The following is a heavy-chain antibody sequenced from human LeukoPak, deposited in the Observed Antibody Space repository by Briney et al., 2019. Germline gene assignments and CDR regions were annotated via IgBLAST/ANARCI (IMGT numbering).Heavy chain of an antibody. J-gene: IGHJ6*03. D-gene: IGHD6-19*01. CDR3: ARLGGEQWLVPVYYYYYMDV. CDR2: IYYSGST. Sequence: SETLSLTCTVSGGSISSSSYYWGWIRQPPGKGLEWIGSIYYSGSTYYNPSLKSRVTISVDTSKNQFSLKLNSVTAADTAVYYCARLGGEQWLVPVYYYYYMDVWGKGTTVTVSS. CDR1: GGSISSSSYY. V-gene: IGHV4-39*01.